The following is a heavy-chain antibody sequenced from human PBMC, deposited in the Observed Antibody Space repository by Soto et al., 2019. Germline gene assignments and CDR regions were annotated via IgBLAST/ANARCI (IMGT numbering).Heavy chain of an antibody. CDR1: GLPVSXXX. J-gene: IGHJ6*02. Sequence: EVQLVESGGGLIQPGGSLNLSCAASGLPVSXXXXSWVHQAPGKXXEWVSVIYNDGKTYYADSVKGRFTISRDASKNTLHLQMDSLRDEDTAVYYCVRPLPSGQNYGMDVWGQGTTVTVSS. D-gene: IGHD3-10*01. CDR3: VRPLPSGQNYGMDV. V-gene: IGHV3-53*01. CDR2: IYNDGKT.